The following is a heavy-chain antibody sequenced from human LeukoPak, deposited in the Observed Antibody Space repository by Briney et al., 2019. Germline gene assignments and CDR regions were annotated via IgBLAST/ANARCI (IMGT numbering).Heavy chain of an antibody. V-gene: IGHV3-7*01. J-gene: IGHJ4*02. Sequence: GGSLRLSCAASGLSFSSFWMSWVRQAPGKGLERVANIKQDGSEKYYVDSVKGRFTISRDNAKDSLYLQMNSLRAEDTAVYYCVRDRTLSDYWGQGTLVTVSS. CDR1: GLSFSSFW. CDR3: VRDRTLSDY. CDR2: IKQDGSEK. D-gene: IGHD1/OR15-1a*01.